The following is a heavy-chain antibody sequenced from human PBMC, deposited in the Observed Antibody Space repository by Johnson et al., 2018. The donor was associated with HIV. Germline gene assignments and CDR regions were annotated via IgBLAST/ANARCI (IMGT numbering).Heavy chain of an antibody. J-gene: IGHJ3*02. D-gene: IGHD6-6*01. CDR3: AKAFEYSSSSMAFDI. CDR1: GFTFRSYA. V-gene: IGHV3-30*04. Sequence: QVQLVESGGGVVQPGRSLRLSCAASGFTFRSYAMHWVRQAPGRGLEWVAVISYDGSNRNYADSVKGRFTISRDNSKNTLYLQMNSLRAEDTAVYFGAKAFEYSSSSMAFDIWGQGTMVTVSS. CDR2: ISYDGSNR.